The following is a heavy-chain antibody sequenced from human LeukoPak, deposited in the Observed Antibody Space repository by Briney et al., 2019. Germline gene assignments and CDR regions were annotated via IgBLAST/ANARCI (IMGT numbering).Heavy chain of an antibody. Sequence: ASVKVSCKASGYTFTDYYMHWVRQAPGQGLEWMGWINPNSGGTNYAQKFQGRVTMTRDTSISTAYMDLTRLRSDDTAVYYCARDRNDSSGYYNDAFDIWGQGTMVTVSS. V-gene: IGHV1-2*02. D-gene: IGHD3-22*01. CDR2: INPNSGGT. CDR1: GYTFTDYY. CDR3: ARDRNDSSGYYNDAFDI. J-gene: IGHJ3*02.